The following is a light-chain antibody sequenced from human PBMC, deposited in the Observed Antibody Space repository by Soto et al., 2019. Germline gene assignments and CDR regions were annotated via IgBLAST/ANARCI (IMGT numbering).Light chain of an antibody. CDR2: GAS. Sequence: EIGLSQSPVTLSLSPGERATLSCRASQSVSSNHLAWYQQKPGQAPRLLIYGASSRATGIPDRFSGSGSGTDFTLTISSLQSEDFAVYYCQQYNNWPWTFGQGTKVDI. CDR3: QQYNNWPWT. V-gene: IGKV3D-15*01. J-gene: IGKJ1*01. CDR1: QSVSSN.